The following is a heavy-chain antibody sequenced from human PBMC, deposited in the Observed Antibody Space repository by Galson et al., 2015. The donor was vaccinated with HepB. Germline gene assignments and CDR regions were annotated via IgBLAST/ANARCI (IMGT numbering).Heavy chain of an antibody. CDR1: GGSTSSGDYY. CDR3: ARVPGSGYGFDY. Sequence: TLSLTCTVSGGSTSSGDYYWSWIRQPPGKGLEWIGYIYYSGSTYYNPSLKSRVTISVDTSKNQFSLKLSSVTAADTAVYYCARVPGSGYGFDYWGQGTLVTVSS. V-gene: IGHV4-30-4*01. D-gene: IGHD5-12*01. J-gene: IGHJ4*02. CDR2: IYYSGST.